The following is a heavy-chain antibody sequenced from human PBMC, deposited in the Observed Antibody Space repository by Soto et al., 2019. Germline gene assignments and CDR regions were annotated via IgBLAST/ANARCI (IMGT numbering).Heavy chain of an antibody. J-gene: IGHJ4*02. Sequence: QVHLVQSEAEVKKPGSSVRVSCKTSGYTFSNYAISWVRQAPGQGLEWMGWINTGSGYTNYAHDRVTMTKDASTYTAYLEVTSLRSDDTAIYYFARDRVYTGGSDADYWGQGTLVTVSS. V-gene: IGHV1-18*01. D-gene: IGHD2-8*02. CDR2: INTGSGYT. CDR3: ARDRVYTGGSDADY. CDR1: GYTFSNYA.